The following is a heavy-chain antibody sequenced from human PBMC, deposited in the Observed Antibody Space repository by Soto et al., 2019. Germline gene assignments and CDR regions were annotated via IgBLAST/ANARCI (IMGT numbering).Heavy chain of an antibody. J-gene: IGHJ4*02. CDR1: GFTFSSYA. CDR3: ARDKREQWLSTFDY. D-gene: IGHD6-19*01. CDR2: ISYDGSNK. Sequence: QVQLVESGGGVVQPGRSLRLSCAASGFTFSSYAMHWVHQAPGKGLEWVAVISYDGSNKYYADSVKGRFTISRDNSKNTLYLQMNSPRAEDTAVYYCARDKREQWLSTFDYWGQGTLVTVSS. V-gene: IGHV3-30-3*01.